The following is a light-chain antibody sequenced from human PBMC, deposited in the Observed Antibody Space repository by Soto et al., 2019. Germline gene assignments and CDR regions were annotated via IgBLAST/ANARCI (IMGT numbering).Light chain of an antibody. CDR2: AAS. CDR1: QGISDY. V-gene: IGKV1-27*01. CDR3: QKYNSAPLT. Sequence: DIQMTQSPSSLSASVGDRVTITCRASQGISDYLAWYQQKPGKVPKLLISAASTLQSGVPSRFSGSGSGTDITLTIRSLQPEDVATYYCQKYNSAPLTFGPGTKVDIK. J-gene: IGKJ3*01.